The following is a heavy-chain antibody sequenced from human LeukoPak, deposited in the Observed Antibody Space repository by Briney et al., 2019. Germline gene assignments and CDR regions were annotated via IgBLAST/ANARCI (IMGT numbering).Heavy chain of an antibody. CDR2: ISGSGDST. J-gene: IGHJ6*03. CDR3: ARDGCGGDCYSIYYYYMDV. Sequence: PGGSLRLSCAASGFTFNSYAMTWVRQAPGKGLEWVSTISGSGDSTYYADSVKGRFTISRDTSKNTLYLQMNSLRAEDTAIYYCARDGCGGDCYSIYYYYMDVWGKRTTVTVSS. D-gene: IGHD2-21*01. V-gene: IGHV3-23*01. CDR1: GFTFNSYA.